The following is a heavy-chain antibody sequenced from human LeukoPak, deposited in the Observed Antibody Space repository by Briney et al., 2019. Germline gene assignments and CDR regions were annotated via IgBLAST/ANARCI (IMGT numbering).Heavy chain of an antibody. J-gene: IGHJ4*02. V-gene: IGHV3-21*01. Sequence: PGGSLRLSCAASGFTFSSYSMNWVRQAPGKGLEWVSSISSNSSYIYYADSVKGTFTISTDNAKNSLYLQMNSLRAEDTAVYYCARAAHSGYDFDYWGQGTLVTVSS. CDR1: GFTFSSYS. D-gene: IGHD5-12*01. CDR3: ARAAHSGYDFDY. CDR2: ISSNSSYI.